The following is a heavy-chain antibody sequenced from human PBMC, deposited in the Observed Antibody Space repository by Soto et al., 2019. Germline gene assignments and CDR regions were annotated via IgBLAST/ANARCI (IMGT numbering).Heavy chain of an antibody. D-gene: IGHD3-22*01. CDR2: IIPILGLA. V-gene: IGHV1-69*02. CDR1: GGTFSIYT. J-gene: IGHJ4*02. Sequence: QVQLVQSGAEVKKPGSSVKVSCKASGGTFSIYTISWVRQAPGQGLEWMGRIIPILGLANYAQKFQGRVKITADKSTSTAYMELSSLRSEDTAVYYCASRYDSSDYWGQGTLVTVSS. CDR3: ASRYDSSDY.